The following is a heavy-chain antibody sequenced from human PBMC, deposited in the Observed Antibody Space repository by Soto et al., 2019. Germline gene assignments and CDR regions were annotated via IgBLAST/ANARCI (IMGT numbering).Heavy chain of an antibody. Sequence: EVQLVESGGVAVKPGGSLRLSCAASGFTFEDYTMHWVRQAPGKGLEWVSLITWGGDYTYYADSMKGRFTISRDNSKNSLFLQMSSLRSEDTALYYCVKDRDMVATTPNGMDVWGRGTTVTVS. CDR3: VKDRDMVATTPNGMDV. CDR2: ITWGGDYT. D-gene: IGHD5-12*01. CDR1: GFTFEDYT. J-gene: IGHJ6*02. V-gene: IGHV3-43*01.